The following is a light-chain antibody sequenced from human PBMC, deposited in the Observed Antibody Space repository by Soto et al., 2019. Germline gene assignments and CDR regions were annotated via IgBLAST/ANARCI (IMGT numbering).Light chain of an antibody. J-gene: IGKJ1*01. CDR2: KAS. Sequence: DIQMTQSPSTRSASIGDRVAITCRASQNISNWLAWYQQKPGKAPKLLIYKASSLEGGVPSRFSGSASGTEFTLTLSSLQPDDFATYYCQHYDGFPWTFGQGTKVEIK. CDR1: QNISNW. CDR3: QHYDGFPWT. V-gene: IGKV1-5*03.